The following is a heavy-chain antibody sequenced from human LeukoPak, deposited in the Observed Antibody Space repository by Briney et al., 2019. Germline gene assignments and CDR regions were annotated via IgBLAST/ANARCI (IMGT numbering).Heavy chain of an antibody. CDR2: SYHRGNA. J-gene: IGHJ4*02. Sequence: SETLSLTCAVSGYSISSGYYWGWIRQAPGKGLEWIGSSYHRGNAHYKSSLNGRVAISTDTSKNQFSLTLTSVTAADTALYFCVRLLGDSRGYYHRSFYIDSWGQGILVSVSS. D-gene: IGHD3-22*01. CDR1: GYSISSGYY. CDR3: VRLLGDSRGYYHRSFYIDS. V-gene: IGHV4-38-2*01.